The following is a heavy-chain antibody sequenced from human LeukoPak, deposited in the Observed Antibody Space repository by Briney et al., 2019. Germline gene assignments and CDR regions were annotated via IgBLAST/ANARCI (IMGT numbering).Heavy chain of an antibody. Sequence: PSETLSHTCAVYGGSFSGYYWSWIRQPPGKGLEWTGEINRSGSTNYNPSPKSRVTISVDTSKNQFSLKLSSVTAADTAVYYCAVTRWLLTFDYWGQGTLVTVSS. D-gene: IGHD5-24*01. CDR3: AVTRWLLTFDY. CDR2: INRSGST. CDR1: GGSFSGYY. V-gene: IGHV4-34*01. J-gene: IGHJ4*02.